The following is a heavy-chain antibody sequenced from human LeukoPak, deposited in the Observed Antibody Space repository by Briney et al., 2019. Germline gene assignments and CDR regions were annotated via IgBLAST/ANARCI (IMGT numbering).Heavy chain of an antibody. J-gene: IGHJ4*02. V-gene: IGHV3-30-3*01. CDR3: ARDSRYIVVVPAAIPPNYYFDY. D-gene: IGHD2-2*01. CDR2: ISYDGSDK. Sequence: GGSLRLSCAASGFTFSSYAMHWVRQAPGKGLEWVAVISYDGSDKYYADFVKGRFTISRDNSKKMLYLQMDSLRPEDTGVYYCARDSRYIVVVPAAIPPNYYFDYWGQGTLVTVSS. CDR1: GFTFSSYA.